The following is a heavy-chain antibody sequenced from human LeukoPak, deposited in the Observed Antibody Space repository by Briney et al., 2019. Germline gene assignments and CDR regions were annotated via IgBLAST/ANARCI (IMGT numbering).Heavy chain of an antibody. CDR3: AREVPYYYDSSAYDAFDI. D-gene: IGHD3-22*01. Sequence: SETLSLTCTVSGGSISSYYWSWIRQPAGKGLEWIGRIYTSGSTNYNPSLKSRVTISVDTSKNQFSLKLSSVTAADTAVYYCAREVPYYYDSSAYDAFDIWGQGTMVTVSS. CDR2: IYTSGST. CDR1: GGSISSYY. J-gene: IGHJ3*02. V-gene: IGHV4-4*07.